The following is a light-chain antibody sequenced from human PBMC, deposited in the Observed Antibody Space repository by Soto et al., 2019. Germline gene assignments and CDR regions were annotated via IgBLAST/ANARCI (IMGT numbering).Light chain of an antibody. J-gene: IGLJ2*01. CDR3: CSYAGSSTLV. V-gene: IGLV2-23*01. CDR2: EGS. Sequence: QSALTQPASVSGSPGQSITISCTGTSSDVGSYKFVSWYHQHPGKAPKLMIYEGSKRPSGVSYRFSGSKSGNTASLTISGRQAEDEADYYCCSYAGSSTLVFGGGTKLTVL. CDR1: SSDVGSYKF.